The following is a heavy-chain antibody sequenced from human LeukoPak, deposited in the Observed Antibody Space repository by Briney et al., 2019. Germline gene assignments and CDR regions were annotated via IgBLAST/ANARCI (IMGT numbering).Heavy chain of an antibody. CDR3: ARSGDFWSGYYPLFDS. V-gene: IGHV4-59*01. J-gene: IGHJ4*02. CDR1: GGSISSYY. Sequence: PSETLSLTCSASGGSISSYYWRWIRQPPGKGLECIGDISYSGSTNSNHSLKSRVTISVDTSKIQFSLKLSSVTAADTAVYYCARSGDFWSGYYPLFDSWGQGTLVTVSS. D-gene: IGHD3-3*01. CDR2: ISYSGST.